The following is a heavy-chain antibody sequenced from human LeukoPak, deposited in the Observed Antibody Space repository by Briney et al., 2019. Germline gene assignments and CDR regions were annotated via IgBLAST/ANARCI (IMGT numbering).Heavy chain of an antibody. V-gene: IGHV1-2*02. J-gene: IGHJ4*02. D-gene: IGHD4-17*01. CDR3: ARDRAYGDYGSPSH. CDR2: INPNSGGT. Sequence: GASVKVSCKASGYTFTGYYMHWVRQAPGQGLEWMGWINPNSGGTNYAQKFQGRVTMTRDTSISTAYMELSRLRSDDTAVYYCARDRAYGDYGSPSHWGQGTLVTVSS. CDR1: GYTFTGYY.